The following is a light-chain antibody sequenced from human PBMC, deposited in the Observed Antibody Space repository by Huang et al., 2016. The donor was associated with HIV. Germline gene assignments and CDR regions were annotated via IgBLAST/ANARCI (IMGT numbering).Light chain of an antibody. CDR2: AAS. CDR3: QQAVSFPLT. J-gene: IGKJ4*01. Sequence: DIQMTQSPSSVSASVGDRISFTCRASQDINRWLAWYQQKPGKAPKLLIYAASTLQGGVPSRFSGRVSGTGFTLTINNLQREDFATYVCQQAVSFPLTFGGGTKVEIK. CDR1: QDINRW. V-gene: IGKV1-12*01.